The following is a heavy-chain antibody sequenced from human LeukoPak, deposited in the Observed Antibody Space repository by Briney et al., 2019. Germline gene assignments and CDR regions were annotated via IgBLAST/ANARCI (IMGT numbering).Heavy chain of an antibody. CDR2: IYRSGAT. Sequence: PSETLSLTCTVSGDSFSSNNYWTWARQPPGKGLEWIGEIYRSGATNYNPSLRSRVTVSLDKSKNQFSLRLNSVTAADTAVYYCARNAGYSDLNYWGQGVLVTVSS. V-gene: IGHV4-4*02. CDR1: GDSFSSNNY. CDR3: ARNAGYSDLNY. D-gene: IGHD3-22*01. J-gene: IGHJ4*02.